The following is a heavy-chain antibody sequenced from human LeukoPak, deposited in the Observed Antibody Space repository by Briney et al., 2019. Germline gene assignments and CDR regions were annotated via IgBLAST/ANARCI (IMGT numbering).Heavy chain of an antibody. CDR3: ARLDIDSSGLFDY. D-gene: IGHD3-22*01. Sequence: SQTLSLTCAVSGGSISSGGYSWSWIRQPPGKGLEWIGYIYHSGSTYYNPSLKSRVTISVDGSKNQFSLKLSSVTAADTAVYYCARLDIDSSGLFDYWGQGTLVTVSS. V-gene: IGHV4-30-2*01. CDR1: GGSISSGGYS. CDR2: IYHSGST. J-gene: IGHJ4*02.